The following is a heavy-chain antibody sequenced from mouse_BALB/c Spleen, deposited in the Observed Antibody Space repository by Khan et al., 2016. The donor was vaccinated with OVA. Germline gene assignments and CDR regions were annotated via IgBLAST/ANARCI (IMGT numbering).Heavy chain of an antibody. V-gene: IGHV1-76*01. D-gene: IGHD2-1*01. J-gene: IGHJ2*01. CDR2: IYPGTGNT. CDR1: GYIFTSYW. Sequence: QVQLKESGAELVRPGASVKLSCKTSGYIFTSYWIHWVKQRSGQGLEWIARIYPGTGNTYYNVKFKGKAIVTADKSSSTVYMQLSSLKSEDSAVYFCARYYGNDFDYWGQGTTLTVSS. CDR3: ARYYGNDFDY.